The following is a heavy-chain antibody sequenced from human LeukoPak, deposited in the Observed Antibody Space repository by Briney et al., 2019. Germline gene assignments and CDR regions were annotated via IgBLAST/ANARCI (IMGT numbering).Heavy chain of an antibody. J-gene: IGHJ5*02. V-gene: IGHV3-30-3*01. CDR1: GLTFYSYA. D-gene: IGHD6-13*01. CDR3: AKDGAPGAAAGDNWFDP. Sequence: PGGSPRLSCVASGLTFYSYAMHWVRQAPGKGLEWVAVLAYDGSNECYADSVKGRFTNSRDNSKNTLYLQMNSLRAEDTAVHYCAKDGAPGAAAGDNWFDPWGQGTLVTVSS. CDR2: LAYDGSNE.